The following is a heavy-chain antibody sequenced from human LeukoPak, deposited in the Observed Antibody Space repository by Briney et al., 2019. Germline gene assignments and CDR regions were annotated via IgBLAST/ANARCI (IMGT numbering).Heavy chain of an antibody. CDR3: ARLWELRKAFPFDY. D-gene: IGHD1-26*01. V-gene: IGHV1-18*01. Sequence: ASVKVSCKASGYTFTSHGISWVRQAPGQGLEWMGWISAYNGNTNYAQNLQGRVTMTTDTSTTTAYMELRSLRSDDTAVYYCARLWELRKAFPFDYWGQGTLVTVSS. J-gene: IGHJ4*02. CDR2: ISAYNGNT. CDR1: GYTFTSHG.